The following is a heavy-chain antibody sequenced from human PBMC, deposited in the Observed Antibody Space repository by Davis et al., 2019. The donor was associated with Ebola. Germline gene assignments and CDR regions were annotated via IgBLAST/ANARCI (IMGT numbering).Heavy chain of an antibody. J-gene: IGHJ4*02. V-gene: IGHV3-9*01. CDR3: ARVNVVAAGSLDF. D-gene: IGHD6-13*01. CDR1: GFTFDDYG. CDR2: ISWNGGSK. Sequence: SLKISCVASGFTFDDYGMHWVRQTPGKGLEWVSGISWNGGSKDYADSVKGRFTISRDNAKNSLYLQMNSLTPEDTAFYYCARVNVVAAGSLDFWGQGTRVTVSA.